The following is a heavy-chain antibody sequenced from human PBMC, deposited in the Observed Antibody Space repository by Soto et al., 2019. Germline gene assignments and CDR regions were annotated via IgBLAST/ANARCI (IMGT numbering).Heavy chain of an antibody. CDR3: AKDRVGGTFYTPLGF. J-gene: IGHJ4*02. CDR1: GFNFDNYG. D-gene: IGHD1-7*01. V-gene: IGHV3-30*18. CDR2: ITYDGSNK. Sequence: GGSLRLSCQASGFNFDNYGMHWVRQAPGKGLEWVAVITYDGSNKYYADSVKGRFTISRDNSKNALSLHLNTLKPEDTAVYHCAKDRVGGTFYTPLGFWGQGTLVTVSS.